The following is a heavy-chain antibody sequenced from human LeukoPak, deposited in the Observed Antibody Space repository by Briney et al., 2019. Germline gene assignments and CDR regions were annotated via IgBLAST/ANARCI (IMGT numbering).Heavy chain of an antibody. CDR2: IYYSGST. D-gene: IGHD6-6*01. Sequence: SETLSLTCTVSGGSISSSSYYWGWIRQPPGKGLEWIGSIYYSGSTYYNPSIKSRVTISVDTSKNQFSLKLSSVPAADTAVYYCARGEAARPGLYYFDYWGQGTLVTVSS. CDR3: ARGEAARPGLYYFDY. V-gene: IGHV4-39*07. CDR1: GGSISSSSYY. J-gene: IGHJ4*02.